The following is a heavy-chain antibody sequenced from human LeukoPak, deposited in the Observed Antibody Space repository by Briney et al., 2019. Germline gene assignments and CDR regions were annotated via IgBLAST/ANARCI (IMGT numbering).Heavy chain of an antibody. V-gene: IGHV4-4*07. CDR3: ARDPGGMTPYAFDI. CDR2: IYTSGST. J-gene: IGHJ3*02. D-gene: IGHD3-16*01. CDR1: GGSISSYY. Sequence: SETLSLTCTVSGGSISSYYWSWIRQPAGKGLEWIGRIYTSGSTDYNPSLKSRVTMSVDTSKNQFSLKLSSVTAADTAVYYCARDPGGMTPYAFDIWGQGTMVTVSS.